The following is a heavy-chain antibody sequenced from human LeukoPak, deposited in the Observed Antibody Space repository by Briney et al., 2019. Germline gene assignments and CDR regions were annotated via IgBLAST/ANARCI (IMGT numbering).Heavy chain of an antibody. CDR2: INPNSGGT. V-gene: IGHV1-2*02. CDR3: ARVVGATLDDAFDI. D-gene: IGHD1-26*01. J-gene: IGHJ3*02. Sequence: ASVKVSCKASGYTFTSYGISWVRQAPGQGLEWMGWINPNSGGTNYAQKFQGRVTMTRDTSISTAYMELSRLRSDDTAVYYCARVVGATLDDAFDIWGQGTMVTVSS. CDR1: GYTFTSYG.